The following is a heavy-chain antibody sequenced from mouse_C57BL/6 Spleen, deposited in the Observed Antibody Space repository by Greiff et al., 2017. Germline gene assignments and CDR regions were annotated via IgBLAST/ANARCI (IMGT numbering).Heavy chain of an antibody. V-gene: IGHV1-59*01. CDR3: ANYYGSRFWYFDV. J-gene: IGHJ1*03. CDR2: IDPSDSYT. CDR1: GYTFTSYW. D-gene: IGHD1-1*01. Sequence: VQLQQSGAELVRPGTSVKLSCKASGYTFTSYWMHWVKQRPGQGLEWIGVIDPSDSYTNYNQKFKGKATLTVDTSSSTAYMQLSSLTSEDSAVYYCANYYGSRFWYFDVWGTGTTVTVSS.